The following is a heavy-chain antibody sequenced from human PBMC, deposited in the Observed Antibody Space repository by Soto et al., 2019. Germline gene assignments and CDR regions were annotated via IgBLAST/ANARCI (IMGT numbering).Heavy chain of an antibody. D-gene: IGHD2-2*01. J-gene: IGHJ5*02. CDR3: TREVVQAATNNNWFDP. V-gene: IGHV4-30-4*01. Sequence: PSETLSLTCTVSGGSISSGDYYWSWIRQPPGKGLEWIGYIYYSGSTYYNPSLKSRVTISVDTSKNQFSLKLSSVTAADTAVYYCTREVVQAATNNNWFDPWGQGTLVTVSS. CDR1: GGSISSGDYY. CDR2: IYYSGST.